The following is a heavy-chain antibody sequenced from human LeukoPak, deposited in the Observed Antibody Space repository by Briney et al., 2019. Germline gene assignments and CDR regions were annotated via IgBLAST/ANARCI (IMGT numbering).Heavy chain of an antibody. Sequence: SETLSLTCAVYGGSFSGYYWSWIRQPPGKGLEWIGEINHSGSTNYNPSLKSRVTISVDTSKNQFSLKLSSVTAADTAVYYCARAGVGAAAGIYNWFDPWGQGTLVTVSS. CDR1: GGSFSGYY. V-gene: IGHV4-34*01. J-gene: IGHJ5*02. D-gene: IGHD6-13*01. CDR3: ARAGVGAAAGIYNWFDP. CDR2: INHSGST.